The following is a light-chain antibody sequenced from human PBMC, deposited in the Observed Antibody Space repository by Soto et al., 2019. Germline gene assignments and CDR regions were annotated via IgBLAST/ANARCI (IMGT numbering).Light chain of an antibody. J-gene: IGKJ1*01. CDR2: GTS. V-gene: IGKV3-20*01. CDR3: QQYGSSSLT. CDR1: QSVSSSY. Sequence: EIVLTQSPGTLSLSPGERATLSCRASQSVSSSYLAWYQQKPGQAPRLLIYGTSSRATAIPDRFSGSGSGTDFTLTISRLEPEEFAGYYCQQYGSSSLTFGQGTKVEIK.